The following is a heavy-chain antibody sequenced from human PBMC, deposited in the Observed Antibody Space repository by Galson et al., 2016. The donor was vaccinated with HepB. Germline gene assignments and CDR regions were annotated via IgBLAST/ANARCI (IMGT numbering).Heavy chain of an antibody. CDR2: IWFDGSNK. CDR3: ASGGHGSGNKYFDY. Sequence: SLRLSCAASGFSFSSYGTHWVRQAPGKGLEWVALIWFDGSNKYYADSVKGRFTISRDNPKNTLYLQMNSLRAEDTAVYYCASGGHGSGNKYFDYWGQGTLVTVSS. J-gene: IGHJ4*02. CDR1: GFSFSSYG. D-gene: IGHD3-16*01. V-gene: IGHV3-33*01.